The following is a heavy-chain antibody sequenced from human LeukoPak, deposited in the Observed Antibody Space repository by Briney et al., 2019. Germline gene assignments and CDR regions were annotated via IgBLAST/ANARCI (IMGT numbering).Heavy chain of an antibody. CDR1: GYTFTSYG. CDR2: ISAYNGNT. CDR3: ARWEEYSGYFFGFDY. D-gene: IGHD5-12*01. J-gene: IGHJ4*02. Sequence: APVKVSCKASGYTFTSYGISWVRQAPGQGLEWMGWISAYNGNTNYAQKLQGRVTMTTDTSTSTAYMELRSLRSEDTAVYYCARWEEYSGYFFGFDYWGQGTLVTVSS. V-gene: IGHV1-18*01.